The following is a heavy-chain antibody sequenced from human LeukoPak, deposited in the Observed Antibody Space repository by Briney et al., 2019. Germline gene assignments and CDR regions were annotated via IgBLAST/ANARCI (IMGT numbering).Heavy chain of an antibody. V-gene: IGHV1-69*13. CDR3: ARLTHYSTPHAD. D-gene: IGHD6-13*01. CDR1: GGTFSSYA. J-gene: IGHJ4*02. CDR2: IIPIFGTA. Sequence: SVKVSCKASGGTFSSYAISWVRQAPGQGLEWMGGIIPIFGTANYAQKFQGRVTITADESTSTAYMELSSLRSEDTAVYYCARLTHYSTPHADWGQGTLITVSS.